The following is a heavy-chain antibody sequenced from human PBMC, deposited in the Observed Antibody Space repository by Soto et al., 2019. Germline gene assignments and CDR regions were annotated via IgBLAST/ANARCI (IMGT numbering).Heavy chain of an antibody. CDR2: ISAHNGNT. Sequence: QVHLVQSGAEVKKPGASVKVSCKGSGYAFTTYGITWVRQAPGQGLEWIGWISAHNGNTNYAQKLQGRGSVTRDTSTSTAYMELRCLRSDDTAVYYCARGRYGDYWGQGALVTVSS. V-gene: IGHV1-18*01. CDR3: ARGRYGDY. D-gene: IGHD1-1*01. CDR1: GYAFTTYG. J-gene: IGHJ4*02.